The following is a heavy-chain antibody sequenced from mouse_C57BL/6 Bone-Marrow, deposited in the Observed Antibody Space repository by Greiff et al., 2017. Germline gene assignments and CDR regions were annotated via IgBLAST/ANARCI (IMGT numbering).Heavy chain of an antibody. CDR2: IWSGGST. D-gene: IGHD1-1*01. J-gene: IGHJ3*01. Sequence: QVQLQQSGPGLVQPSQSLSITCTVSGFSLTSYGVHWVRQSPGKGLEWLGVIWSGGSTDYNAAFISRLSIRKYNSKSQVFFKMNSLQAVDTAIYYCAPYYYGSGHPFAYWGQGTLVTVSA. V-gene: IGHV2-2*01. CDR1: GFSLTSYG. CDR3: APYYYGSGHPFAY.